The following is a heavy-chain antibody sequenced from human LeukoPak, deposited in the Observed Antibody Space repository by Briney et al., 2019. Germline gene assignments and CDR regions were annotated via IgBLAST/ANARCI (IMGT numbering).Heavy chain of an antibody. CDR3: ARVLPSMAPEGFDY. J-gene: IGHJ4*02. V-gene: IGHV1-18*01. CDR2: ISAYNGNT. Sequence: ASVKVSCKASGYTFTSYGISWVRQAPGQGLEWMGWISAYNGNTNYAQKLQGRVTMTTDTSTSTAYMELRSLRSDDTAVYYCARVLPSMAPEGFDYWGQGTLVTVSS. D-gene: IGHD5-24*01. CDR1: GYTFTSYG.